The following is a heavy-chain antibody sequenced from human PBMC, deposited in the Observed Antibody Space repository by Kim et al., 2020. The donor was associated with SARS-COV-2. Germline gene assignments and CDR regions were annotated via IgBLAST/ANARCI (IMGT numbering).Heavy chain of an antibody. J-gene: IGHJ4*02. CDR3: AGCRPYCSSTSCPPFDY. Sequence: GESLKISCKGSGYSFTSYWISWVRQMPGKGLEWMGRIDPSDSYTNYSPSFQGHVTISADKSISTAYLQWSSLKASDTAMYYCAGCRPYCSSTSCPPFDYWGQGTLVTVSS. D-gene: IGHD2-2*01. V-gene: IGHV5-10-1*01. CDR2: IDPSDSYT. CDR1: GYSFTSYW.